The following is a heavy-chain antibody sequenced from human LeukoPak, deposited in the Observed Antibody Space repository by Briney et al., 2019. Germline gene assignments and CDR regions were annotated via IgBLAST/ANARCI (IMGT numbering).Heavy chain of an antibody. CDR3: ARDDPSMIAALHY. Sequence: GRSLTLSCAASGFSFSYFGLHWVRQAPGKGLEWVSSISSSSYIYYADSVKGRFTISRDNAKNSLYLQMNSLRAEDTALYYCARDDPSMIAALHYWGQGTLVTVSS. J-gene: IGHJ4*01. CDR2: ISSSSYI. V-gene: IGHV3-69-1*01. D-gene: IGHD6-6*01. CDR1: GFSFSYFG.